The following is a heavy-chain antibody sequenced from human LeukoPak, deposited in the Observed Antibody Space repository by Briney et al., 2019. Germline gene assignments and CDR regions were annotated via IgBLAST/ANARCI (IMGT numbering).Heavy chain of an antibody. V-gene: IGHV3-23*01. J-gene: IGHJ4*02. CDR1: GFTFSIYA. CDR3: AKDRPNYYGSNGHYYRRDGDY. Sequence: GGSQRLSCAASGFTFSIYAMSWVRQAPGKGLQWVSSITSSGDGTYYADSVKGRFTISRDNSENMLYLQMNSLRVEDTAVYFCAKDRPNYYGSNGHYYRRDGDYWGQGTLVTVSS. D-gene: IGHD3-22*01. CDR2: ITSSGDGT.